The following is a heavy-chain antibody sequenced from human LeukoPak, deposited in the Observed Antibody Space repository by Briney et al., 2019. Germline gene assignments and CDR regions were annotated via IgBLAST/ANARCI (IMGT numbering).Heavy chain of an antibody. J-gene: IGHJ3*02. CDR2: IIPVFGTG. CDR1: GGTFSSYT. CDR3: ARDLRITLVREVISDAFDI. D-gene: IGHD3-10*01. V-gene: IGHV1-69*13. Sequence: ASVKVSCKASGGTFSSYTISWLRQAPGQGPEWMGGIIPVFGTGNYAQKFQGRVTITADESTSTAYMELNNLRSEDTAVYYCARDLRITLVREVISDAFDIWGQGTMVTVSS.